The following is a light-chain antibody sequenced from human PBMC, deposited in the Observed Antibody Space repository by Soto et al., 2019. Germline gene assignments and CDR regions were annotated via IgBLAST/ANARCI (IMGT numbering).Light chain of an antibody. CDR1: QSVSSN. Sequence: EIVMTQSPATLSVYPGERATLSCRASQSVSSNLAWYQQKPGQAPRLLIYGASTRATGIPARFSGSGSGTEFTLTISSLQAEDFAVYYCQQYNNWPQTFGQGTNVDI. V-gene: IGKV3-15*01. CDR3: QQYNNWPQT. CDR2: GAS. J-gene: IGKJ1*01.